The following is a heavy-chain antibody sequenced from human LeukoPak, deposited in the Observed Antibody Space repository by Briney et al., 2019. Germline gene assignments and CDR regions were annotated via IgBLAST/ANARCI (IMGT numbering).Heavy chain of an antibody. J-gene: IGHJ4*02. V-gene: IGHV3-11*01. Sequence: GGSLRLSCAASGFAFSDYYMSWIRQAPGKGLEWVSYISSSGSTIYYADSVKGRFTISRDNANNSLYLQMNSLRAEDTAVYYCARALRYYDILTGYYGEYYFDYWGQGTLVTVSS. CDR3: ARALRYYDILTGYYGEYYFDY. CDR1: GFAFSDYY. D-gene: IGHD3-9*01. CDR2: ISSSGSTI.